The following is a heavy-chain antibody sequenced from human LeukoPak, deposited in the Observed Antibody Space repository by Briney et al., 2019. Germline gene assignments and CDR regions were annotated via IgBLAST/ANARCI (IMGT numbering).Heavy chain of an antibody. CDR2: IYWDEDK. Sequence: SGPTLVNPTRTRTLTCSFSGLSLSSTGVGVGWIRQPPGKALEWLAIIYWDEDKRYRPSLKSRLTITKDTSKNQVVLTMTNMHPVDTATYYCVHRPYDDSDYAFDYWGQGTLVTVSS. CDR3: VHRPYDDSDYAFDY. V-gene: IGHV2-5*02. J-gene: IGHJ4*02. CDR1: GLSLSSTGVG. D-gene: IGHD3-10*01.